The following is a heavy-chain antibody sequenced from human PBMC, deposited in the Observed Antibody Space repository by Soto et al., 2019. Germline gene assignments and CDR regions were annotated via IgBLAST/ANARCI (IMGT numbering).Heavy chain of an antibody. CDR3: ARDREAYSYGYGWFDP. D-gene: IGHD5-18*01. V-gene: IGHV1-46*01. CDR1: GYTFTSYY. CDR2: INPSGGST. J-gene: IGHJ5*02. Sequence: ASVKVSCKASGYTFTSYYMHWVRQAPGQGLEWMGIINPSGGSTGYAQKFQGRVTMTRDTSTSTVYMELSSLRSEDTAVYYCARDREAYSYGYGWFDPWGQGTLVTVSS.